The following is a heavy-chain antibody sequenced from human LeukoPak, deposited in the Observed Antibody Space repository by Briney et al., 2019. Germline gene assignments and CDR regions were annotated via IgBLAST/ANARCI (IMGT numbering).Heavy chain of an antibody. CDR3: AREGGSYSNYFDY. D-gene: IGHD1-26*01. CDR1: GFTFSSYA. V-gene: IGHV3-23*01. CDR2: ISGSGGST. J-gene: IGHJ4*02. Sequence: GGSLRLSCAASGFTFSSYAMSWVRQAPGKGLEWVSAISGSGGSTYYADSVKGRFTISRDNAKNTLYLQMNSLKAEDTAIYYCAREGGSYSNYFDYWGQGTLVTVSS.